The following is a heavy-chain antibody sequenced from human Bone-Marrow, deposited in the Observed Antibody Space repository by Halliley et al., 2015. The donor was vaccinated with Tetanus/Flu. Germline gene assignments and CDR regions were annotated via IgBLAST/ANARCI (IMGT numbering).Heavy chain of an antibody. Sequence: SLRLSCAASGFTFSNYAMSWVRQAPGKGLVWVSALSGSGGSSYYTDSGKGRFSISRDNSKNTLYLEMNSLRAEDTATYYCAKTLSPTVSKYYYHEMDVWGQGTTVTVSS. CDR1: GFTFSNYA. J-gene: IGHJ6*02. V-gene: IGHV3-23*01. CDR2: LSGSGGSS. CDR3: AKTLSPTVSKYYYHEMDV. D-gene: IGHD2-15*01.